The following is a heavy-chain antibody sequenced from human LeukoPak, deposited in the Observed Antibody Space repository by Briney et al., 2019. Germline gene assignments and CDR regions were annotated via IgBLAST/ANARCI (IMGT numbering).Heavy chain of an antibody. CDR1: GFTFRSYV. D-gene: IGHD4-17*01. CDR2: ISYDGSNK. Sequence: GGSLRLSCGASGFTFRSYVMHWVRQAPGKGLEWVAVISYDGSNKYHADSVKGRFTISRDNSKNTLYLQMNSLRSEDTALYYCARDATGDGDLESWGQGTLVTVSP. J-gene: IGHJ1*01. CDR3: ARDATGDGDLES. V-gene: IGHV3-30*04.